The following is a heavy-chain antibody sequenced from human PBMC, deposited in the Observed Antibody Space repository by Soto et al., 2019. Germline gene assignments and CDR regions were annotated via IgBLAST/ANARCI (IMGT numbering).Heavy chain of an antibody. CDR3: ARGHGVNYDFWSGHYYGMDG. CDR2: ISAYNGNT. Sequence: GASVKVSCKASGYTFTSYGISWVRQAPGQGLEWMGWISAYNGNTNYAQKLQGRVTMTTDTSTSTAYMELRSLRSDDTAVYYCARGHGVNYDFWSGHYYGMDGWGQGTTVTVSS. V-gene: IGHV1-18*01. D-gene: IGHD3-3*01. CDR1: GYTFTSYG. J-gene: IGHJ6*02.